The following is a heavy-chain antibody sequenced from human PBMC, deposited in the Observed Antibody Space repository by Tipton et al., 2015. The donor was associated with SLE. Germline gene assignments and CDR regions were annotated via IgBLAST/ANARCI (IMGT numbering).Heavy chain of an antibody. CDR3: ARYFYDSSGVCLFDL. CDR2: VFSSGTT. D-gene: IGHD3-22*01. CDR1: SGSVSSGAYY. Sequence: TLSLTCTVSSGSVSSGAYYWSWIRQHPGKGLEWIGYVFSSGTTYYNPSLQGRLSMSLDTSKNQLSLQLSSVTSADTAVYYCARYFYDSSGVCLFDLWGQGTVVTVSS. J-gene: IGHJ4*02. V-gene: IGHV4-31*03.